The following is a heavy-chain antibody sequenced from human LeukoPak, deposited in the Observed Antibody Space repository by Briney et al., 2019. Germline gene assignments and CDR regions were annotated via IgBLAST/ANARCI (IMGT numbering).Heavy chain of an antibody. V-gene: IGHV3-9*01. CDR1: GFSFKDFS. CDR3: AKHLRATNTYIFFGLDV. CDR2: INWEGGGT. J-gene: IGHJ6*02. D-gene: IGHD1-26*01. Sequence: GGSLRLSCAATGFSFKDFSMHWVRQAPGKGLEWVSGINWEGGGTEYADSVKGRFTISRDNAKNSLYLQMTSLRPEDTALYYCAKHLRATNTYIFFGLDVWGQGTTVTVSS.